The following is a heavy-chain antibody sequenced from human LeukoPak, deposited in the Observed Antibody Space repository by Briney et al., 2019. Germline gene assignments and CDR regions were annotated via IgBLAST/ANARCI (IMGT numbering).Heavy chain of an antibody. CDR2: IIPIFGTA. CDR3: ARDLASPDIVVVPASNWFDP. J-gene: IGHJ5*02. V-gene: IGHV1-69*05. D-gene: IGHD2-2*01. CDR1: GGTFSSYA. Sequence: ASVKVSCKASGGTFSSYAISWVRLAPGQGLEWMGRIIPIFGTANYAQKFQGRVTITTDESTSTAYMELSSLRSEDTAVYYCARDLASPDIVVVPASNWFDPWGQGTLVTVSS.